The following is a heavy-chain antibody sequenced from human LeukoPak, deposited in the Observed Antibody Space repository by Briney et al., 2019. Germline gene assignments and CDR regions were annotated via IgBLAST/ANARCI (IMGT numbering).Heavy chain of an antibody. CDR3: ARQYSYGPYYYYYYMDV. J-gene: IGHJ6*03. D-gene: IGHD5-18*01. CDR2: IYPDDSDT. V-gene: IGHV5-51*01. Sequence: GESLKISCKGSGYSFTSYWIGWVRQMPGKGLEWMGIIYPDDSDTRYSPSFQGQVTISADKSISTAYLQWSSLKASDTAMYYCARQYSYGPYYYYYYMDVWGKGTTVTVSS. CDR1: GYSFTSYW.